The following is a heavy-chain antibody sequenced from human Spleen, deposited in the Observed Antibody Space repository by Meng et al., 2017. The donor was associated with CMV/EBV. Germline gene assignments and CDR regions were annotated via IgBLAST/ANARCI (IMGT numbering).Heavy chain of an antibody. CDR2: MNPNSGNT. V-gene: IGHV1-8*01. CDR1: GYTFTSYD. CDR3: ARGLLRGVNWFDP. Sequence: CHASGYTFTSYDLNWVRQATGQGLEWMGWMNPNSGNTGYAQKFQGRVTMTRNTSISTAYMELSSLRSEDTAVYYCARGLLRGVNWFDPWGQGTLVTVSS. J-gene: IGHJ5*02. D-gene: IGHD3-10*01.